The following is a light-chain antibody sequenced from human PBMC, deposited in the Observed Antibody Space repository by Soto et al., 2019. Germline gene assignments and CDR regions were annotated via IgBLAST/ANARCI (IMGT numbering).Light chain of an antibody. CDR3: GAWDDSLSAWV. J-gene: IGLJ3*02. Sequence: QAVVTQPPSASATPGQRVTISCSGSSSNIGSNYVYWYQQLPGAAPKVLIYSNNQRPSGVPDRFSDSKSVTSASLAISGLRSEDEADYYCGAWDDSLSAWVFGGGTKLTVL. V-gene: IGLV1-47*02. CDR1: SSNIGSNY. CDR2: SNN.